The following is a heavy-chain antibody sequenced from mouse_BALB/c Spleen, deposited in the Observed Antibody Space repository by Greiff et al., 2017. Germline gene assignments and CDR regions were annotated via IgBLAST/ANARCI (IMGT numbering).Heavy chain of an antibody. Sequence: VQLVESGPGLVAPSQSLSITCTVSGFSLTGYGVNWVRQPPGKGLEWLGMIWGDGSTDYNSALKSRLSISKDNSKSQVFLKMNSLQTDDTARYYCARENDYEGYYYAMDYWGQGTSVTVSS. V-gene: IGHV2-6-7*01. CDR1: GFSLTGYG. D-gene: IGHD2-4*01. J-gene: IGHJ4*01. CDR3: ARENDYEGYYYAMDY. CDR2: IWGDGST.